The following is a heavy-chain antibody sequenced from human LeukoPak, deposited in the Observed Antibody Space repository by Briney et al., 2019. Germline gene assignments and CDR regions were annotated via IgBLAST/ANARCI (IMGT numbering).Heavy chain of an antibody. V-gene: IGHV3-21*01. CDR3: ARERGYSYGRKNFDY. CDR2: ISSSSSYI. CDR1: GFTFSTYT. Sequence: PGGSLRLSCAASGFTFSTYTMNWVRQAPGKGLEWVSSISSSSSYIYYADSVKGRFTISRDNAKNSLYLQMDSLRAEDTAVYYCARERGYSYGRKNFDYWGQGTLVTVSS. D-gene: IGHD5-18*01. J-gene: IGHJ4*02.